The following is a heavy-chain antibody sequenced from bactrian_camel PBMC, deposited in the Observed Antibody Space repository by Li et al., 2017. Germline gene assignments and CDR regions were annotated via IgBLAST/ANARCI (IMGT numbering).Heavy chain of an antibody. V-gene: IGHV3-3*01. D-gene: IGHD4*01. Sequence: HVQLVESGGGLVRRGGSLRLSCTTSGGSDVHWYRQGSGRKCECELITSLRVDGSTYYTDSVKGRFTISHDNVRNTLDLQMNSLKPDDTAMYYCAAVGPCGGMWFYETAYSSWGQGTQVTVS. CDR3: AAVGPCGGMWFYETAYSS. CDR1: SGGSD. CDR2: TSLRVDGST. J-gene: IGHJ6*01.